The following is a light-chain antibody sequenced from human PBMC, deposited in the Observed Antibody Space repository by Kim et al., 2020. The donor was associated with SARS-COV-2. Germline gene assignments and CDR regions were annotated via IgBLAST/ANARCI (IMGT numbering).Light chain of an antibody. CDR3: QQYNDWWT. Sequence: APRLLIYGASIRVTGIPARCSGSGSGTEFTLTISNLQSEEVAVYYCQQYNDWWTFGQGTKLEI. J-gene: IGKJ1*01. CDR2: GAS. V-gene: IGKV3-15*01.